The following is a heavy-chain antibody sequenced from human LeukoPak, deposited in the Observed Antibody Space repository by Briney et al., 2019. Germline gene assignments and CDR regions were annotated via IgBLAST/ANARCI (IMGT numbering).Heavy chain of an antibody. CDR3: ARGDSSWPYYFDC. D-gene: IGHD6-13*01. CDR2: IYYRGSN. Sequence: PSETLSLTCTVSGGSIIRYNWNWIRQSPGKGPEWIGDIYYRGSNNYNPPLNSRVTISVDTSKNQFSLKLNSVTAADTAVYYCARGDSSWPYYFDCWGQGTLVTVSS. V-gene: IGHV4-59*01. J-gene: IGHJ4*02. CDR1: GGSIIRYN.